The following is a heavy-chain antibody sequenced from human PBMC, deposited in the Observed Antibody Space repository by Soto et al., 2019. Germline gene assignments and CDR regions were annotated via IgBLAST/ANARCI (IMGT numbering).Heavy chain of an antibody. J-gene: IGHJ3*02. CDR1: GFTFSSYA. CDR3: AKDREWSRFVLMVYAIRSDAFDI. D-gene: IGHD2-8*01. V-gene: IGHV3-23*01. Sequence: GSLRLSCAASGFTFSSYAMSWVRQAPGKGLEWVSAISGSGGSTYYADSVKGRFTISRDNSKNTLYLQMNSLRAEDTAVYYCAKDREWSRFVLMVYAIRSDAFDIWGQGTMVTVSS. CDR2: ISGSGGST.